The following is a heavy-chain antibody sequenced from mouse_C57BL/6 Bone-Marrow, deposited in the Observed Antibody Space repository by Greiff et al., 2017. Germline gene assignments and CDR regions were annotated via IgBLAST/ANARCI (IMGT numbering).Heavy chain of an antibody. J-gene: IGHJ4*01. CDR3: ARWPFTLYAMDY. CDR2: IFPGSGST. V-gene: IGHV1-9*01. Sequence: QVQLQQSGAELMKPGASVKLSCKATGYTFTGYWIEWVKQRPGHGLEWIGEIFPGSGSTNYNEKFKGKATFTVYKSSTTAYMQLSSLTTEDSAIYYCARWPFTLYAMDYWCQGTSVTVSS. CDR1: GYTFTGYW.